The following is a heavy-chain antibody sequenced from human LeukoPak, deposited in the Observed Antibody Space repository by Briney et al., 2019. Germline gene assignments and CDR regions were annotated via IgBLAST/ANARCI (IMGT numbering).Heavy chain of an antibody. CDR3: ARDEELLWFGEPRPSMDV. CDR1: GYTFTSYA. J-gene: IGHJ6*02. V-gene: IGHV7-4-1*02. CDR2: INTNTGNP. Sequence: GASVKVSCKASGYTFTSYAMNWVRQAPGQGLEWMGWINTNTGNPTYAQGFTGRFVFSLDTSVSTAYLQISSLKAEDTAVYYCARDEELLWFGEPRPSMDVWGQGTTVTVSS. D-gene: IGHD3-10*01.